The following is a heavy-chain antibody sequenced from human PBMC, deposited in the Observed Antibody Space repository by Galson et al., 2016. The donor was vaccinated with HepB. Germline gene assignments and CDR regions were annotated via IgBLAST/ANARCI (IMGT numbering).Heavy chain of an antibody. V-gene: IGHV3-33*01. J-gene: IGHJ3*02. Sequence: SLRLSCAASGFTFSYYGIHWVRQAPGKGLEWVAGIWYDGTNKHYGDSVKGRFTISRDNSKNTLYLQLTSLRADDTAVYYCTRGIRSAAVPSFAFDIWGQGTLVTVSS. CDR3: TRGIRSAAVPSFAFDI. CDR2: IWYDGTNK. CDR1: GFTFSYYG.